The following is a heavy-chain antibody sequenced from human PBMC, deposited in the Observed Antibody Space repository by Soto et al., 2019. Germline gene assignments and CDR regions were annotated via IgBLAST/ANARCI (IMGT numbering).Heavy chain of an antibody. J-gene: IGHJ6*02. CDR2: ISSSSSYI. V-gene: IGHV3-21*01. Sequence: PGGSLRLSCAASGFTFSSYSMNWVRQAPGKGLEWVSSISSSSSYIYYADSVKGRFTISRDNAKNSLYLQMNSLRAEDTAVYYCARDVNWTGEIMNYGMDVWGQGTTVTVSS. D-gene: IGHD1-20*01. CDR3: ARDVNWTGEIMNYGMDV. CDR1: GFTFSSYS.